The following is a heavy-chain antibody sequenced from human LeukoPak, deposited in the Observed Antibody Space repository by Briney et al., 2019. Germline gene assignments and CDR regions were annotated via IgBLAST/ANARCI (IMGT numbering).Heavy chain of an antibody. D-gene: IGHD5-12*01. V-gene: IGHV1-18*01. Sequence: ASVKVSCKASGYTFSSYGIAWVRQAPGQGLEWMGWISGYNGNTNYAQKLQGRVSMTTDTSTTTAYMELRSLTSDGTALYYCARSSLGTITAGPFGYWGQGTLVTVSS. CDR3: ARSSLGTITAGPFGY. CDR2: ISGYNGNT. CDR1: GYTFSSYG. J-gene: IGHJ4*02.